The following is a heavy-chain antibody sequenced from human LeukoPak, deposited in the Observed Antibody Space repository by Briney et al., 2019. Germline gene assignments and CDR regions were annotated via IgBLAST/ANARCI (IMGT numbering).Heavy chain of an antibody. D-gene: IGHD1-26*01. V-gene: IGHV3-73*01. CDR3: ASSGSYYCDN. J-gene: IGHJ4*02. Sequence: GGSLKLSCAASGFTFSGSAMHWVRQASGKGLEWVGRIRSKANSYATAYAASVKGRFTISRDDSKNTAYLQMNSLIIEDTAVYYCASSGSYYCDNWGQGTLVTVSS. CDR1: GFTFSGSA. CDR2: IRSKANSYAT.